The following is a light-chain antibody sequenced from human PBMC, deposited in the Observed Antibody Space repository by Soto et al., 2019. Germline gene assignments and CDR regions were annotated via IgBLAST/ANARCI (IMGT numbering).Light chain of an antibody. Sequence: EIVLTQSPGTLSLSPGEEALLSCRASQSISSSYLAWYQQKTGQAPRLLIYGASSRATGIPDRFSGSGSGTDFTLTISRLEPEDFAVYYCQQFSSYPLTFGGGTKVDIK. CDR3: QQFSSYPLT. CDR1: QSISSSY. J-gene: IGKJ4*01. V-gene: IGKV3-20*01. CDR2: GAS.